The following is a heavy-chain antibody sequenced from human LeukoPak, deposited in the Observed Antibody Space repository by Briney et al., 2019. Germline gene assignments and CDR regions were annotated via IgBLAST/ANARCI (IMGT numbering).Heavy chain of an antibody. CDR2: INHSGST. D-gene: IGHD2-2*01. CDR3: ARGEVPAAMRYLQH. J-gene: IGHJ1*01. V-gene: IGHV4-34*01. CDR1: GGSFSGYY. Sequence: SETLSLTCAVYGGSFSGYYWSWIRQPPREGLEWIGEINHSGSTNYNPSLKSRVTISVDTSKNQFSLKLSSVTAADTAVYYCARGEVPAAMRYLQHWGQGTLVTVSS.